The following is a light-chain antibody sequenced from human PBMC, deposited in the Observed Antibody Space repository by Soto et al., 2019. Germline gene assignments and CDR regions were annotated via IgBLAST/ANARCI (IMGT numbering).Light chain of an antibody. CDR2: KTS. J-gene: IGKJ3*01. CDR1: QDISSW. V-gene: IGKV1-5*03. CDR3: QQFHSSPFT. Sequence: DIQMTQSPSTLSASVGDRVTITCRASQDISSWLAWYQQKPGKPPRLLIYKTSSLETAVPSRFGGSGSGTEFTLTISSLQPDDFATYYCQQFHSSPFTFGPGTKVEIK.